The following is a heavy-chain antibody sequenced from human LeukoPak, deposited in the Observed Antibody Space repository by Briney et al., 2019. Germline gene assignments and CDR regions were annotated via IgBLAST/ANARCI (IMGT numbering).Heavy chain of an antibody. V-gene: IGHV5-51*01. CDR2: IYPGDADT. J-gene: IGHJ4*02. CDR1: GCGFTSYW. Sequence: GESLQISFKGSGCGFTSYWIGWGRRMPGKGGEGMGIIYPGDADTRYSPSFQGQVTISADKPISTAYLQWSSLKASDTAMYYCARLASMVRGVTTQCDYWGQGTLVTVSS. CDR3: ARLASMVRGVTTQCDY. D-gene: IGHD3-10*01.